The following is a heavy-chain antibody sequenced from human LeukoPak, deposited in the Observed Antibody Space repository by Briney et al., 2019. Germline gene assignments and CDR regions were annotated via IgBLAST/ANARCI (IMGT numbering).Heavy chain of an antibody. CDR3: GRDSSAGSSGGNIDY. V-gene: IGHV4-39*07. CDR2: IYYSGST. CDR1: GGSISSRSYY. D-gene: IGHD2-15*01. Sequence: SETLSLTCTVSGGSISSRSYYWGWIRQPPGKGLEWIGSIYYSGSTYYNPSLKSRVPISVDTSKNQFSLKLSSVAAADTAVYYCGRDSSAGSSGGNIDYWGQGTLVTVSS. J-gene: IGHJ4*02.